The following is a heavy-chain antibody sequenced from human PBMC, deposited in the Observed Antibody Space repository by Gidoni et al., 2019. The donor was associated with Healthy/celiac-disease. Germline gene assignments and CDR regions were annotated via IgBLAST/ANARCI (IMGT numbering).Heavy chain of an antibody. CDR1: GGSISSYY. V-gene: IGHV4-59*01. D-gene: IGHD3-22*01. CDR2: IYYSGST. J-gene: IGHJ3*02. CDR3: ARDTWTYYYDSSGPARAFDI. Sequence: QVQLQESAPGLVKPSETLSLTCPVSGGSISSYYWSWIRQPPGKGLEWIGYIYYSGSTNYNPSLKSRVTISVDTSKNQFSLKLSSVTAADTAVYYCARDTWTYYYDSSGPARAFDIWGQGTMVTVSS.